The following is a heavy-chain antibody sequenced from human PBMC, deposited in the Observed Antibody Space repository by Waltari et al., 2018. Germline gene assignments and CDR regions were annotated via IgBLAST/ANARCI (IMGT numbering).Heavy chain of an antibody. J-gene: IGHJ4*02. D-gene: IGHD7-27*01. V-gene: IGHV4-4*07. CDR2: VDTSGST. Sequence: QVQLQDSGRGLVKPSETVSLSCTVQGGCIRSYYCSCIRQPAGKGLEWIGRVDTSGSTDYNPYLKSRVTLLADTSKNQFSMKLGSVTAAGTEVYSCASSPGEDFSSYYFDYWGQGTLVTVST. CDR3: ASSPGEDFSSYYFDY. CDR1: GGCIRSYY.